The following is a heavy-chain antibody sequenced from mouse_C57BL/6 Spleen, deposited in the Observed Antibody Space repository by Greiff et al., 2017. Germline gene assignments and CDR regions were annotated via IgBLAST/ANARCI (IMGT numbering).Heavy chain of an antibody. J-gene: IGHJ4*01. CDR1: GYTFTSYP. V-gene: IGHV1-4*01. CDR3: AATVVALDAMDD. CDR2: INPRGGYT. Sequence: QVQLKQSGAELARPGASVKMSCKASGYTFTSYPMHWVNQRPGQGLEWFGYINPRGGYTTYNQKFNDKATLTADKSSGTAYMQLSSLTSEDSAGYYCAATVVALDAMDDWGQGTSVTVSS. D-gene: IGHD1-1*01.